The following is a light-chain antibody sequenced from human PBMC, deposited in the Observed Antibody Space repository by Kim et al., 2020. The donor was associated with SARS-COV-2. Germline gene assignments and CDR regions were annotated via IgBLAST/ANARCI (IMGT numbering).Light chain of an antibody. Sequence: WSPGERAPLACRASQSVTSNYLAWYQQRPGQAPRLLIYGASNRATGIPARFSGSGSGTDFTLTISRLEPEDFAVYYCQQYGASPQTFGQGTKLEI. CDR2: GAS. V-gene: IGKV3-20*01. J-gene: IGKJ2*01. CDR1: QSVTSNY. CDR3: QQYGASPQT.